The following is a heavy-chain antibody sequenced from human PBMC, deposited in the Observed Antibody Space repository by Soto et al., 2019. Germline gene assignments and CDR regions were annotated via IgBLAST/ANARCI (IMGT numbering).Heavy chain of an antibody. Sequence: PGGSLRLCCAASGFTFDDYGMSWVRQAPGKGLEWVSGINWNGGSTGYADSVKGRFTISRDNAKNSLYLQMNSLRAEDTALYYCARDLGSITGTTRGHYYYYYGMDVWGQGTTVTVSS. CDR2: INWNGGST. V-gene: IGHV3-20*04. D-gene: IGHD1-7*01. CDR1: GFTFDDYG. CDR3: ARDLGSITGTTRGHYYYYYGMDV. J-gene: IGHJ6*02.